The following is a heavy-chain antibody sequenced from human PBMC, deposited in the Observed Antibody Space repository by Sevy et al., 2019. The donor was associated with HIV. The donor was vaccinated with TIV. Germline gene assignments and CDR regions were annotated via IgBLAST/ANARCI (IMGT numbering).Heavy chain of an antibody. Sequence: GGSLRLSCAASGFTFAKYSMSWVRQAPGKGLEWVSTFSFGCGRINYADSVKGRFTISRDDSKNTLFLQMNSLRAEDTATYFCAGEGCTPPPDYWGQGTLVTVSS. D-gene: IGHD2-15*01. CDR1: GFTFAKYS. CDR2: FSFGCGRI. CDR3: AGEGCTPPPDY. V-gene: IGHV3-23*01. J-gene: IGHJ4*02.